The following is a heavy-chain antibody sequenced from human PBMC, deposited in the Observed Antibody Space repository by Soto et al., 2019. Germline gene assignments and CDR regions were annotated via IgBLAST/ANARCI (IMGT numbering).Heavy chain of an antibody. CDR2: IYSGGST. V-gene: IGHV3-53*01. D-gene: IGHD3-3*01. CDR3: ASSYYDFCSGANEHYNDVMDV. Sequence: GGALRLSCAASGFTVSSNYMSWVRQAPGKGLEWVSVIYSGGSTYYADSVKGRFTISRDNSKNTLYLQMNSLRAEDTAVYYCASSYYDFCSGANEHYNDVMDVWSQGTKDIV. CDR1: GFTVSSNY. J-gene: IGHJ6*02.